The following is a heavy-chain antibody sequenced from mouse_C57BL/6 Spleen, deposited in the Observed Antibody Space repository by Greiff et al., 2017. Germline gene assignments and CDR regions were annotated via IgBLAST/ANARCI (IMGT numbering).Heavy chain of an antibody. J-gene: IGHJ4*01. CDR2: ISNGGGST. V-gene: IGHV5-12*01. CDR1: GFTFSDYY. Sequence: EVQLVESGGGLVQPGGSLKLSCAASGFTFSDYYMYWVRQTPEKRLEWVAYISNGGGSTYYPDTVKGRFTISRDNAKNTLYLQMSRLKSEDTAMYYCARHPIYDGYYGAMDYWGQGTSVTVSS. D-gene: IGHD2-3*01. CDR3: ARHPIYDGYYGAMDY.